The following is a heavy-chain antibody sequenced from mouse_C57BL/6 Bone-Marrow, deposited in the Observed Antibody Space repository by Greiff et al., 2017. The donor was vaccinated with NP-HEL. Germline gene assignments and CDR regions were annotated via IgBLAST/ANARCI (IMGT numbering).Heavy chain of an antibody. CDR1: GYTFTSHW. CDR3: ARSKGDYDAY. V-gene: IGHV1-53*01. Sequence: VQLQQPGTELVKPGASVKLSCKASGYTFTSHWMHWVQQRPGQGLEWIGNINPSNGGTKYNETLKSKAKLTVDKSSSTAYMQLSSLTSEDSAVYYCARSKGDYDAYWGQGTLVTVSA. CDR2: INPSNGGT. D-gene: IGHD2-4*01. J-gene: IGHJ3*01.